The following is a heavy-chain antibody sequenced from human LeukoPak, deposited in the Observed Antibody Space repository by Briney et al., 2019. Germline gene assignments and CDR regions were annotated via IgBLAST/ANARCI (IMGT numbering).Heavy chain of an antibody. V-gene: IGHV4-59*12. CDR3: ASQVRGYYNTLLDY. Sequence: SETLSLTCTVSGGSISSYYWSWIRQPPGKGLEWIGYIYYSGSTNYNPSLKSRVTISVDTSKNQFSLKLSSVTAADTAVYYCASQVRGYYNTLLDYWGQGTLVTVSS. J-gene: IGHJ4*02. CDR2: IYYSGST. CDR1: GGSISSYY. D-gene: IGHD3-22*01.